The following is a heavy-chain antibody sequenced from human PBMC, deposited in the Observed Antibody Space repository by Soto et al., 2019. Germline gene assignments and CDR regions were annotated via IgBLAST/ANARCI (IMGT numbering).Heavy chain of an antibody. CDR3: ARAEPGRWLPSVDI. J-gene: IGHJ3*02. CDR1: GGTFSSYT. CDR2: IIPILGIA. Sequence: QVQLVQSGAEVKKPGSSVKVSCKASGGTFSSYTISWVRQAPGQGLEWMGRIIPILGIANYAQKFQGRVTTTAHNSTSTGYMELSSLRSEDTAVYYCARAEPGRWLPSVDIWGQGTMVTVSS. D-gene: IGHD6-19*01. V-gene: IGHV1-69*02.